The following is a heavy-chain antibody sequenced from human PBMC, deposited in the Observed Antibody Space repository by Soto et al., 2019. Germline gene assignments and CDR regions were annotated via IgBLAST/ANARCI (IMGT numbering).Heavy chain of an antibody. CDR2: IYYIGTT. D-gene: IGHD1-1*01. CDR1: GGSISNGNYY. CDR3: AKNETTRPWFAP. Sequence: SETLSLTCTVSGGSISNGNYYWSWIRQLPGKGREWIGNIYYIGTTSYDPSLTSRVTMSIDTSKNQYSLKLRSVVAADTAMYYCAKNETTRPWFAPWGQGTLVTVSS. J-gene: IGHJ5*02. V-gene: IGHV4-31*03.